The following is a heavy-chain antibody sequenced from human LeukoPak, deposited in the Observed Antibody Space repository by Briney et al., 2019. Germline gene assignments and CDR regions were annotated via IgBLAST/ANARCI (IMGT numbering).Heavy chain of an antibody. CDR2: TYYRSRRYN. CDR1: GDSVSINSVT. V-gene: IGHV6-1*01. CDR3: TRAGSYGYYWYFDL. J-gene: IGHJ2*01. D-gene: IGHD5-18*01. Sequence: SQTLSLTCAISGDSVSINSVTWNWIRQSPSRGLEWLGRTYYRSRRYNDYAVSVKSRITINPDKSKNQFSLQLNSAIPEDTAVYYCTRAGSYGYYWYFDLWGRGTLVTVSS.